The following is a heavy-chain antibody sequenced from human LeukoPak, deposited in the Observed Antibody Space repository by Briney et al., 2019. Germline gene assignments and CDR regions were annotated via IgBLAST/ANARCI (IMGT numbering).Heavy chain of an antibody. Sequence: PSETLSLTCAVYGGSFSGYYWSWIRQPPGKGLEWIGEINHSGSTNYNPSLKSRVTISVDTSKNQFFLKLSSVTAADTAVYYCAGAVAGGGYYFDYWGQGTLVTVSS. CDR3: AGAVAGGGYYFDY. J-gene: IGHJ4*02. CDR2: INHSGST. V-gene: IGHV4-34*01. CDR1: GGSFSGYY. D-gene: IGHD6-19*01.